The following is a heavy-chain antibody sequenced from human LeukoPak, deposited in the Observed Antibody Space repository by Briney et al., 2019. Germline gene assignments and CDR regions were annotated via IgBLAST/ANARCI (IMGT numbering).Heavy chain of an antibody. Sequence: ASVKLSCNASGYTFTIYGISWVRQPPRQGLEWSGWISANNGNTHYAQKLKGRVTMTTDTSTSTAYMELRSLRSDDTAVYYCARSGIFGVVIRTGDFQHWGQGTLVTVSS. CDR2: ISANNGNT. J-gene: IGHJ1*01. V-gene: IGHV1-18*01. CDR3: ARSGIFGVVIRTGDFQH. D-gene: IGHD3-3*01. CDR1: GYTFTIYG.